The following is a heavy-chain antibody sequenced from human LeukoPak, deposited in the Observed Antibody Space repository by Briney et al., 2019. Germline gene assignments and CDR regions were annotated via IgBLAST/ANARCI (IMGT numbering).Heavy chain of an antibody. Sequence: GGTLRLSCAASGFTFSSYGMSWVRQAPGKGLEWVSAISGSGGSTYFADSVKGRFTISRDNSKNTPYLQMNSLRAEDTAVYYCAKRDDSSGYYLRYFDYWGQGTLVTVSS. V-gene: IGHV3-23*01. CDR3: AKRDDSSGYYLRYFDY. D-gene: IGHD3-22*01. CDR2: ISGSGGST. J-gene: IGHJ4*02. CDR1: GFTFSSYG.